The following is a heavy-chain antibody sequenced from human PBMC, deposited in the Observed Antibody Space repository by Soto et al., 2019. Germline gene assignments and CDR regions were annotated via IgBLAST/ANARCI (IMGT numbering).Heavy chain of an antibody. V-gene: IGHV4-39*01. CDR2: IYYSGST. CDR1: GGSISSSSYY. CDR3: ARHDYDFWSGYYHPNWFEP. Sequence: PSETLSLTCTVSGGSISSSSYYWGWIRQPPGKGLEWIGSIYYSGSTYYNPSLKSRVTISVDTSKNQFSLKLSSVTAADTAVYYCARHDYDFWSGYYHPNWFEPWGQGTLVTVSS. J-gene: IGHJ5*02. D-gene: IGHD3-3*01.